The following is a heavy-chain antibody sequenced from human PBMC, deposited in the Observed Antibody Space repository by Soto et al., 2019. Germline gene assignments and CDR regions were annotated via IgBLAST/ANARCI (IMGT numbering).Heavy chain of an antibody. CDR3: ARVSGSYYYGMDV. CDR2: IYHSGST. Sequence: SETLSLTCTVSGGSISSSSYYWGWIRQPPGKGLEWIGEIYHSGSTNYNPSLKSRVTISVDKSKNQFSLKLTSVTAADTAVYYCARVSGSYYYGMDVWGQGTTVTVSS. J-gene: IGHJ6*02. CDR1: GGSISSSSYY. D-gene: IGHD1-26*01. V-gene: IGHV4-39*07.